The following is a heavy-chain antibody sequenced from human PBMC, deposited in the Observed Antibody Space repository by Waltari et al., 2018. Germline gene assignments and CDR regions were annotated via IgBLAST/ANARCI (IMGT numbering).Heavy chain of an antibody. CDR3: AKDSHSSSSFDY. CDR1: VFPFDDYT. J-gene: IGHJ4*02. Sequence: EVQLVESGGVVVQPGGSLRLSCAASVFPFDDYTMHWVRQAPGKGLEWVSLISWDGGSTYYADSVKGRFTISRDNSKNSLYLQMNSLRTEDTALYYCAKDSHSSSSFDYWGQGTLVTVSS. CDR2: ISWDGGST. D-gene: IGHD6-6*01. V-gene: IGHV3-43*01.